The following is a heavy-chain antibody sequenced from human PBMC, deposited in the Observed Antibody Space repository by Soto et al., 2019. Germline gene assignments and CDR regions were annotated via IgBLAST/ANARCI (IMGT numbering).Heavy chain of an antibody. CDR1: GSTFSSYS. CDR2: ISSSSSYI. CDR3: AREWCSTSCYYYYYMDV. J-gene: IGHJ6*03. D-gene: IGHD2-2*01. Sequence: PGGSLRLSCAASGSTFSSYSMNWVRQAPGKGLEWVSSISSSSSYIYYADSVKGRFTISRDNAKNSLYLQMNSLRAEDTAVYYCAREWCSTSCYYYYYMDVWGKGTTVTVSS. V-gene: IGHV3-21*01.